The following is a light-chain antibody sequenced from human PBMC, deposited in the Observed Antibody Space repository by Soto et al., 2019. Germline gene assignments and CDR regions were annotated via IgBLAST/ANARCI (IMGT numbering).Light chain of an antibody. Sequence: QSALTQPASVSGSPGQSITISCTGTSSDVGGYNYVSWYQQHPGKAPKLMIYEVTNRPSGVSNRFSGSKSGNTASLTISGLHAEDEADYYCNSYTSGTTYVVFGGGTKVTVL. V-gene: IGLV2-14*01. J-gene: IGLJ2*01. CDR2: EVT. CDR1: SSDVGGYNY. CDR3: NSYTSGTTYVV.